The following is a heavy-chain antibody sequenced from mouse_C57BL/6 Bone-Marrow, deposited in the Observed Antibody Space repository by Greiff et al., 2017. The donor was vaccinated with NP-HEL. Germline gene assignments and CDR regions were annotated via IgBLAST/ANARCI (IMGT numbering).Heavy chain of an antibody. D-gene: IGHD6-1*01. CDR3: AAVDY. V-gene: IGHV2-2*01. J-gene: IGHJ3*01. CDR1: GFSFTSYG. CDR2: IWSGGST. Sequence: VKLVESGPGLVQPSQSLSITCTVSGFSFTSYGVHWVRQSPGKGLEWLGVIWSGGSTDYNAAFISRMSISKDNYKSQVFLKKNSLETEDTAIYYIAAVDYWGQGTLVTVSA.